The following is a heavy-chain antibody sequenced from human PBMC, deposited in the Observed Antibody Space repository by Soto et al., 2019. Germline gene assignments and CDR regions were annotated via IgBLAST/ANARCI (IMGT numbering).Heavy chain of an antibody. J-gene: IGHJ5*02. CDR3: ARSSNKESWFYP. V-gene: IGHV4-4*07. CDR2: THESGSA. D-gene: IGHD6-13*01. Sequence: QVQLQESGPGLVKPSETLSLTCTVSNGSITNFYWNWIRQSAGKGLEWIGRTHESGSATYNPSLRSRVTMSGDTSKLQFPQKVNSVTGADTAVYYWARSSNKESWFYPWGQGTLFTVSS. CDR1: NGSITNFY.